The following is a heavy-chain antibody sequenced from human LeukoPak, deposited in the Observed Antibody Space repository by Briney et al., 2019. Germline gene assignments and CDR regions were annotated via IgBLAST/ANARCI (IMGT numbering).Heavy chain of an antibody. J-gene: IGHJ4*02. CDR3: VRDEHWAFDY. CDR2: VNGDGSST. Sequence: GGSLRLSCAASGFTFSSLWMHWVRQAPGKGLVWVSRVNGDGSSTTYADSVKGRFTISRDSAKNTVYLQMNSLRAEDTAVYYCVRDEHWAFDYWGQGTLVTVSS. CDR1: GFTFSSLW. D-gene: IGHD7-27*01. V-gene: IGHV3-74*01.